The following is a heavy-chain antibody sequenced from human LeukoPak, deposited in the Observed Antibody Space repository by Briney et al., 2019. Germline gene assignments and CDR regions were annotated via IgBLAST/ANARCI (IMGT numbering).Heavy chain of an antibody. Sequence: SETLSLTCAVYGGSFSGYYWSWIRQPPGKGLEWVGEINHSGSTNYNPSLKSRVTISVDTSKNQFSLKLSSVTAADTAVYYCARAGQREWDPRGGDAFDIWGQGTMVTVSS. CDR2: INHSGST. CDR3: ARAGQREWDPRGGDAFDI. V-gene: IGHV4-34*01. D-gene: IGHD1-26*01. J-gene: IGHJ3*02. CDR1: GGSFSGYY.